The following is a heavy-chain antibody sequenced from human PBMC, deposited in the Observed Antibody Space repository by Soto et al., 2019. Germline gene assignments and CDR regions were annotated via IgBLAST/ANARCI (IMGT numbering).Heavy chain of an antibody. D-gene: IGHD3-10*01. Sequence: EVQLVESGGGLVKPGGSLRLSCAASGFTFSSYSMSWVRQAPGKRLEWVSSITSSNTYIHYGDSVKGRFAISRDNAKNSLYQQMNSLRAEDTAVYYCERDTNFFASGSGVDYWGQGTLVTVSS. CDR2: ITSSNTYI. J-gene: IGHJ4*02. CDR3: ERDTNFFASGSGVDY. V-gene: IGHV3-21*06. CDR1: GFTFSSYS.